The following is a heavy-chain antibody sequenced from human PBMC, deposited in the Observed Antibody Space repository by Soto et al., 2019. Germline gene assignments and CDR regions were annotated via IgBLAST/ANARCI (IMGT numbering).Heavy chain of an antibody. CDR1: GGSLWSYY. Sequence: LSLTCSVSGGSLWSYYWSWVRQPAGRGLEWIGRVDTSGSSSSSNPSLRSRVTMSVDTSRNQFSLNLNSVTVADTAVYYCAREFPGALERGPAFDVWGQGTMVTVSS. D-gene: IGHD1-1*01. CDR2: VDTSGSS. J-gene: IGHJ3*01. V-gene: IGHV4-4*07. CDR3: AREFPGALERGPAFDV.